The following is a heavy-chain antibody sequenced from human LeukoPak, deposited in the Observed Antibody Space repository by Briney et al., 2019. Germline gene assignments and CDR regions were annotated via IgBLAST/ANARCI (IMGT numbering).Heavy chain of an antibody. CDR3: ATTTVTPNGDAFDI. CDR2: IYHGGTT. J-gene: IGHJ3*02. D-gene: IGHD4-17*01. V-gene: IGHV4-4*02. Sequence: PSETPSLTCAVFGDSISSSNWWSWVRQPPGKGLEWIGEIYHGGTTNYNPSLKSRVTISIDKSKNHFSLNLSSVSAADTAVYYCATTTVTPNGDAFDIWGQGTLVTVSS. CDR1: GDSISSSNW.